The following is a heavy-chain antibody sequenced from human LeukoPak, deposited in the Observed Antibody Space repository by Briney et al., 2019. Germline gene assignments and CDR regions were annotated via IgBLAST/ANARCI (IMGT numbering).Heavy chain of an antibody. CDR3: ARRATRVGATSWHAFDI. D-gene: IGHD1-26*01. J-gene: IGHJ3*02. CDR1: GDSVSSNSAA. V-gene: IGHV6-1*01. Sequence: SQTLSLTCAISGDSVSSNSAAWNWIRQSPSRGLEWLGRTYYRSKWYNDYAVSVKSRITINPDTSRNQFSLQLNSVTPEDTAVYYRARRATRVGATSWHAFDIWGQGTMVTVSS. CDR2: TYYRSKWYN.